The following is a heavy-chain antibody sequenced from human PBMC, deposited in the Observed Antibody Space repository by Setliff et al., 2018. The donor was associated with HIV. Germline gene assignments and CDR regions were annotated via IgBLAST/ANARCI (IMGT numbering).Heavy chain of an antibody. V-gene: IGHV1-69*13. Sequence: SVKVSCKASGGTFSSYAISWVRQAPGQGLEWVGGIIPIFNTANYAQKFQGRVTITADGTTSTAYMELRSLRFEDTATYYCARDQATGYEKVWFSWIDPWGQGTLVTVSS. D-gene: IGHD5-12*01. CDR1: GGTFSSYA. CDR2: IIPIFNTA. CDR3: ARDQATGYEKVWFSWIDP. J-gene: IGHJ5*02.